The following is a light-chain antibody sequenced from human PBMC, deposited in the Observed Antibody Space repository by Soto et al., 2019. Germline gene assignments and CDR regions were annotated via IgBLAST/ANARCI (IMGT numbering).Light chain of an antibody. CDR2: DAS. CDR1: QSVSSY. V-gene: IGKV3-11*01. CDR3: QQRSNWPLT. Sequence: EIVLTQSPATLSLSPVERATLSCRASQSVSSYLACYQQKPGQAPRLRIYDASNRATGIPARFSGSGSGTDFTLTISSLEPEDFAVYYWQQRSNWPLTFGGGTKVDI. J-gene: IGKJ4*01.